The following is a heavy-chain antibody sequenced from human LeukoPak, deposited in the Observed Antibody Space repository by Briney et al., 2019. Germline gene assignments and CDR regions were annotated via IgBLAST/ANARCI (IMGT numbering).Heavy chain of an antibody. Sequence: PGGSLRLSCAASGFTFSSSGMHWVRQAPGKGLEWVAVISYDGSNKYYADSVKGRFTISRDNSTNTLYLQMNSLRAGDTAVYYCAKDSYDRSGYYYYYFAYWGQGTQVTVSS. CDR1: GFTFSSSG. V-gene: IGHV3-30*18. CDR2: ISYDGSNK. J-gene: IGHJ4*02. CDR3: AKDSYDRSGYYYYYFAY. D-gene: IGHD3-22*01.